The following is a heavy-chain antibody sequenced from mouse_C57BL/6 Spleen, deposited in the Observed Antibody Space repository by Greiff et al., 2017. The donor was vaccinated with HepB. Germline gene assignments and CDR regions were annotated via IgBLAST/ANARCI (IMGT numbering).Heavy chain of an antibody. V-gene: IGHV1-42*01. CDR3: ARSLYDYDDAMDY. J-gene: IGHJ4*01. CDR1: GYSFTGYY. Sequence: EVQLQQSGPELVKPGASVKISCKASGYSFTGYYMNWVKQSPEKSLEWIGEINPSTGGTTYNQKFKAKATLTVDKSSSTAYMQLKSLTSEDSAVYDCARSLYDYDDAMDYWGQGTSVTVSS. CDR2: INPSTGGT. D-gene: IGHD2-4*01.